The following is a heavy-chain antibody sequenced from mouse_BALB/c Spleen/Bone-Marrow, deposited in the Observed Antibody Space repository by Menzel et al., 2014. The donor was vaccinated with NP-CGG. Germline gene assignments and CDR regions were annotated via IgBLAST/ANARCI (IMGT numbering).Heavy chain of an antibody. J-gene: IGHJ3*01. CDR1: GFSLTSYG. CDR3: ARDYDYVSWFAY. Sequence: VQLQQSGPGLVAPSQSLSITCTVSGFSLTSYGVHWVRQPPGKGLEWLGVIWADGSTNYNSALMSRPSISKDNSKSQVFLKMNSLQTDDTAMYYCARDYDYVSWFAYWGQGTLVTVSA. V-gene: IGHV2-9*02. CDR2: IWADGST. D-gene: IGHD2-4*01.